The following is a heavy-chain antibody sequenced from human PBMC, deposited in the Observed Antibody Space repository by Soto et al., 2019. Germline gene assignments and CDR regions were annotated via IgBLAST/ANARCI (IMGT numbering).Heavy chain of an antibody. Sequence: ASVKVSCKASGYTFTSYYMHCVRQAPGQGLEWMGIINPSGGSTSYAQKFQGRVTMTRDTSTSTVYMELSSLRSEDTAVYYCARDSIVATIMKGPDYYYYGMEVWGQGTTVTVSS. V-gene: IGHV1-46*01. CDR1: GYTFTSYY. J-gene: IGHJ6*02. CDR3: ARDSIVATIMKGPDYYYYGMEV. D-gene: IGHD5-12*01. CDR2: INPSGGST.